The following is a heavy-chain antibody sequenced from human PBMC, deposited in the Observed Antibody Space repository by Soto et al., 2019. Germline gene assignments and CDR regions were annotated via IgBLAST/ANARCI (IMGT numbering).Heavy chain of an antibody. CDR3: AKDSAITMIEYWYFDL. CDR1: GFTFSSYA. V-gene: IGHV3-23*01. CDR2: ISGSGGST. J-gene: IGHJ2*01. Sequence: EVQLLESGGSLVQPGGSLRLSCAASGFTFSSYAMSWVRQAPGKGLEWVSAISGSGGSTYYADSVKGRFTISRDNSKNTLYLQMNSLRAEDTAVYYCAKDSAITMIEYWYFDLWGRGTLVTVSS. D-gene: IGHD3-22*01.